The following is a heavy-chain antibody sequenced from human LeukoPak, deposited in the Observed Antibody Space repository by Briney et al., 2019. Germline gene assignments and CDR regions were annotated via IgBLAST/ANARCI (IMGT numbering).Heavy chain of an antibody. V-gene: IGHV3-23*01. D-gene: IGHD3-3*01. CDR3: AEDVWDDFWSGYYPEYFQH. Sequence: GGSLRLSCAASGFTFSSYAMSWVRQAPGKGLEWVSTISGTVGSTYSADSVKGRFTISRDNSKNTVYLQMNSLRAEDTAVYYCAEDVWDDFWSGYYPEYFQHWGQGTLVTVSS. CDR2: ISGTVGST. CDR1: GFTFSSYA. J-gene: IGHJ1*01.